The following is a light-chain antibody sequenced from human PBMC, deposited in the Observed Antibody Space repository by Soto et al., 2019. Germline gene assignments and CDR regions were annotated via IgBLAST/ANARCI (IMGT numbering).Light chain of an antibody. CDR2: GVT. J-gene: IGLJ1*01. CDR1: SSDVGAYYS. V-gene: IGLV2-14*01. CDR3: SSYTGGSSHYV. Sequence: QSALTQPASVSGSPGQSITISCSGTSSDVGAYYSVSWYQHHPGKAPKLIIYGVTNRPSGVSNRFSGSKSGNTASLTISGLQAEDEADYHCSSYTGGSSHYVCGTGTKLTVL.